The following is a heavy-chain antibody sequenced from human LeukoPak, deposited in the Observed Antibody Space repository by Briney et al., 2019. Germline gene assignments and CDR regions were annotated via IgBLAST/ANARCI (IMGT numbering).Heavy chain of an antibody. CDR3: ATGITMVRGYYYYGMDV. D-gene: IGHD3-10*01. Sequence: ASVKVSCKVSGYTLTELSMHWVRQAPGKGLEWMGGFDPEDGETIYAQKFQGRVTMTEDTSTDTAYMELSSLRSGDTAVYYCATGITMVRGYYYYGMDVWGQGTTVTVSS. V-gene: IGHV1-24*01. CDR1: GYTLTELS. CDR2: FDPEDGET. J-gene: IGHJ6*02.